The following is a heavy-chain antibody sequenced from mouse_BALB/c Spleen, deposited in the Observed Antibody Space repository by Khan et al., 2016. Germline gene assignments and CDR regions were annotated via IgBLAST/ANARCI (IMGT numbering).Heavy chain of an antibody. CDR2: IDPANGDT. Sequence: VQLKQSGAELVKPGASVKLSCTASGFNIKDTYMPWVKQRLEQGLEWIGRIDPANGDTRYDPKFQGKATITDDTSSNTAYLQLSSLTSEDTAVSCCARSRSAFDYWGQGTLVTVSA. CDR1: GFNIKDTY. J-gene: IGHJ3*01. CDR3: ARSRSAFDY. V-gene: IGHV14-3*02. D-gene: IGHD1-3*01.